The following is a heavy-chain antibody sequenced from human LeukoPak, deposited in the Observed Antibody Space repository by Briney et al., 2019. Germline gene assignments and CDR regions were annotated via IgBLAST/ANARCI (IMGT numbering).Heavy chain of an antibody. J-gene: IGHJ4*02. Sequence: SETLSLTCTVSGASISTYYWSWIRQPAGKGLEWIGRIYVDGNTNYNPSLESRVTISLDTPKNQFSLKLRSVTAADTAVYYCARGAGRVDYWGQGTLVTVSS. D-gene: IGHD1-26*01. CDR2: IYVDGNT. CDR1: GASISTYY. V-gene: IGHV4-4*07. CDR3: ARGAGRVDY.